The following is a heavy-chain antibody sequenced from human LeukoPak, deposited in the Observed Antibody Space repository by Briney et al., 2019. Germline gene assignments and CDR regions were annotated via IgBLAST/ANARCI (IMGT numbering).Heavy chain of an antibody. D-gene: IGHD2-21*01. CDR3: ARDVVPRYFDY. CDR2: IYYSGST. Sequence: SETLSLTCTVSGGSISSGGYYWSWIRQHPGKGLEWIEYIYYSGSTYYNPSLKSRVTISVDTSKNQFSLKLSSVTAADTAMYYCARDVVPRYFDYWGQGTLVTVSS. V-gene: IGHV4-31*03. CDR1: GGSISSGGYY. J-gene: IGHJ4*02.